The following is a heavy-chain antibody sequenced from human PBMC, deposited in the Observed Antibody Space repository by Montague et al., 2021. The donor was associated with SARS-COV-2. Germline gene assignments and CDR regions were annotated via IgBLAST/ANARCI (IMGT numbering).Heavy chain of an antibody. CDR1: GDSISGSRHF. CDR2: IYHTGTT. J-gene: IGHJ4*02. V-gene: IGHV4-31*03. CDR3: ARGVSYGSGFLSE. Sequence: TLSLTCNVSGDSISGSRHFRNWIRQPPGKGLEWIGYIYHTGTTHYRPSLKSRATLSVDISQNQFSLKLNSMTAADTAIYYCARGVSYGSGFLSEWGPGTLVIVSS. D-gene: IGHD3-10*01.